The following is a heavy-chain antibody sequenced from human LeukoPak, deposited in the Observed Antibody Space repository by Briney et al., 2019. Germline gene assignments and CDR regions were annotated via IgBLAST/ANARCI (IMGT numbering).Heavy chain of an antibody. Sequence: SETLSLTCTVSGGSISSYYWSWIRQPPGKRLEWIGYIYYSGGTNYNPSLKSRVTISVDTSKNQFSLKLSSVTAADTAVYYCARSNMNWFDPWGQGTLVTVSS. J-gene: IGHJ5*02. CDR2: IYYSGGT. CDR3: ARSNMNWFDP. D-gene: IGHD2-8*01. CDR1: GGSISSYY. V-gene: IGHV4-59*08.